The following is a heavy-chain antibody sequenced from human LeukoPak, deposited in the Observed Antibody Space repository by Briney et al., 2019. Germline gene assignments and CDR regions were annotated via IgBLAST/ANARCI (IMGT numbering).Heavy chain of an antibody. CDR2: IIPILGIA. V-gene: IGHV1-69*04. CDR3: ARDLIVVVPAARFEA. Sequence: ASVKVSCKASGGTFSSYTISWVRQAPGQGLEWIGRIIPILGIANYAQKFQGRVTITADKSTSTAYMELSSLRSEDTAVYYCARDLIVVVPAARFEAWGQGTLVTVSS. CDR1: GGTFSSYT. D-gene: IGHD2-2*01. J-gene: IGHJ5*02.